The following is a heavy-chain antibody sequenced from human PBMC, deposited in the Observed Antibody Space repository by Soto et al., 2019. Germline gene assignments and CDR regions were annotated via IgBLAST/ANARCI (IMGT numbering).Heavy chain of an antibody. Sequence: SVKVSCKASGGTFSSYAISWVRQAPGQGLEWMGGIIPIFGTANYAQKFQGRVTITADESTSTAYMELSSLTSEDTAVYYCASRPDLWRGPFDYWGQGTLVTVSS. J-gene: IGHJ4*02. CDR1: GGTFSSYA. D-gene: IGHD2-21*01. CDR3: ASRPDLWRGPFDY. CDR2: IIPIFGTA. V-gene: IGHV1-69*13.